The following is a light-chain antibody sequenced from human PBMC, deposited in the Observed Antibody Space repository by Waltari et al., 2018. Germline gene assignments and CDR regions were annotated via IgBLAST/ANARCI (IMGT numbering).Light chain of an antibody. Sequence: DIQMTQSPSSLSASVGDRVTITCRASQSISNYLNWYQQEPGKAPKLLIYRASTLQRGVPSRFSGSGSGTEFTLTISSLQPDDFGSYYCQYYYLYSRGFGQGTKVEIK. CDR3: QYYYLYSRG. CDR1: QSISNY. V-gene: IGKV1-5*03. J-gene: IGKJ2*03. CDR2: RAS.